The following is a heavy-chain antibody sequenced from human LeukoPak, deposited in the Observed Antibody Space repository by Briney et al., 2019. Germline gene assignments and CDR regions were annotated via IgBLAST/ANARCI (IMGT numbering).Heavy chain of an antibody. CDR2: INHSGST. CDR3: ARLRITMVRGVISSYYYYYMDV. D-gene: IGHD3-10*01. CDR1: GGSFSGYY. Sequence: SETLSLTCAVYGGSFSGYYWSWIRQPPGKGLEWIGEINHSGSTNYNPSLKSRVTISVDTSKNQFSLKLSSVTAADTAVYYCARLRITMVRGVISSYYYYYMDVWGKGTTVTISS. V-gene: IGHV4-34*01. J-gene: IGHJ6*03.